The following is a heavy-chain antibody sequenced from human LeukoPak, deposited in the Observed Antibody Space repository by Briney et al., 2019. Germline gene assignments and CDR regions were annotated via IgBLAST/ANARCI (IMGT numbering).Heavy chain of an antibody. CDR3: ATDDYLN. D-gene: IGHD4-11*01. CDR2: IKSKVHGETV. CDR1: GSSLSGAW. J-gene: IGHJ4*02. Sequence: GGSLRLSCTAPGSSLSGAWMSGVRQPPGKGLEWVGRIKSKVHGETVDYAEPVKGRFTMSRDDSTSTVYLQMDSLRIEDTATYYCATDDYLNWGQGTLVTVSS. V-gene: IGHV3-15*01.